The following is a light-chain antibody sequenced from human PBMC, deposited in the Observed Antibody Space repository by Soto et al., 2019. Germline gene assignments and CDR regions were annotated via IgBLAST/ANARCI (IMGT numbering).Light chain of an antibody. CDR1: QCIRSW. J-gene: IGKJ4*01. V-gene: IGKV1D-12*01. Sequence: DIQMTQSPSSVSASVGDRVTITCRASQCIRSWLAWYQQRPGKAPKLLISAASSLQSAVPSRFSGSGSGTDFTLTISSLQPDDFATYYCQQSDTFPATFGGGTKVEIK. CDR3: QQSDTFPAT. CDR2: AAS.